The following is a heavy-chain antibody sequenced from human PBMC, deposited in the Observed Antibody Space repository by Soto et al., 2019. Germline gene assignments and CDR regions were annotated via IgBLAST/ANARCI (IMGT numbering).Heavy chain of an antibody. CDR3: ARHSRAMVRGVIIPRLYYYGMDV. Sequence: LKISCKGSGYSFTSYWTGWVRQMPGKGLEWMGIIYPGDPDTRYSPSFQGQVTISADKSISTAYLQWSSLKASDTAMYYCARHSRAMVRGVIIPRLYYYGMDVWGQGTTVTVSS. CDR2: IYPGDPDT. J-gene: IGHJ6*02. V-gene: IGHV5-51*01. CDR1: GYSFTSYW. D-gene: IGHD3-10*01.